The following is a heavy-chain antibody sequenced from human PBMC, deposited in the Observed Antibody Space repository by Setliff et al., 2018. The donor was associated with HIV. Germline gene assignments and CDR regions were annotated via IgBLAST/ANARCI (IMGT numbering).Heavy chain of an antibody. V-gene: IGHV3-15*01. CDR2: IRSNGHGGTP. Sequence: GGSLRLSCAASGFTFRNVWMSWVRQAPGKGLEWVGHIRSNGHGGTPDYASPVKGRFTMSRDNTKNMLFLQMNRLRAEDTAVYYCARDPPSWQWPFDYWGQGTLVTVSS. J-gene: IGHJ4*02. CDR3: ARDPPSWQWPFDY. CDR1: GFTFRNVW. D-gene: IGHD6-19*01.